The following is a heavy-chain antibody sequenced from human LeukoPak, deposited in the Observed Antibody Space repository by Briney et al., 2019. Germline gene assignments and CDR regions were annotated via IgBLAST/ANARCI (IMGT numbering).Heavy chain of an antibody. CDR1: GLTFRNYT. CDR3: AKERQTGDYFTSDY. CDR2: INNRGSST. D-gene: IGHD4-17*01. Sequence: GGSLRLSCIASGLTFRNYTMSWVRQAPGEGLEWLSAINNRGSSTYYAGSVKDRFTISRDNSENTLYLQMNSLTVDDTAVYFCAKERQTGDYFTSDYWGQGTLVTVSS. V-gene: IGHV3-23*01. J-gene: IGHJ4*02.